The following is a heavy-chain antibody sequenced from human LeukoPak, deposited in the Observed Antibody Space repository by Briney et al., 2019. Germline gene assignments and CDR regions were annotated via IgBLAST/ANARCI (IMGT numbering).Heavy chain of an antibody. V-gene: IGHV1-69*06. D-gene: IGHD2-2*01. CDR3: ATALILGYCSSTSCKEVADAFDI. J-gene: IGHJ3*02. CDR2: IIPIFGTA. CDR1: GGTFSSYA. Sequence: SVKVSCKASGGTFSSYAISWVRQAPGQGLEWMGGIIPIFGTANYAQKFQGRVTITADKSTSTAYMELSSLRSEDTAVYYCATALILGYCSSTSCKEVADAFDIWGQGAMVTVSS.